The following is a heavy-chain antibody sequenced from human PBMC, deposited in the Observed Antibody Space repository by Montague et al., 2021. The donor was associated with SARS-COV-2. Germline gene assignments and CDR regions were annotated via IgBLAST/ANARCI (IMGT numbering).Heavy chain of an antibody. Sequence: PALVKPTQTHMLTCTFSGFSLSTRGVAVGWIRQPPGKALEWLALIYWDDDKRYSIFLKSRLTITKDTSTNQVVLTMTNMDPVDTATYYCAHREGSSWSKPCLDYWGQGTLVTVSS. V-gene: IGHV2-5*02. D-gene: IGHD6-13*01. J-gene: IGHJ4*02. CDR1: GFSLSTRGVA. CDR3: AHREGSSWSKPCLDY. CDR2: IYWDDDK.